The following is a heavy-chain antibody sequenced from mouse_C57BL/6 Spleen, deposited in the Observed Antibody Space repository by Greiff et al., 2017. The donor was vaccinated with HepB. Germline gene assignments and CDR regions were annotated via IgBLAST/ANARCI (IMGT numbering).Heavy chain of an antibody. D-gene: IGHD2-4*01. V-gene: IGHV5-6*01. Sequence: EVHLVESGGDLVKPGGSLKLSCAASGFTFSSYGISWVRQTPDKRLEWVATISSGGSYTYYPDSVKGRFTISRDNAKNTLYLQMSSLKSEDTAMYYCARHGDYDGTWFAYWGQGTLVTVSA. CDR1: GFTFSSYG. J-gene: IGHJ3*01. CDR2: ISSGGSYT. CDR3: ARHGDYDGTWFAY.